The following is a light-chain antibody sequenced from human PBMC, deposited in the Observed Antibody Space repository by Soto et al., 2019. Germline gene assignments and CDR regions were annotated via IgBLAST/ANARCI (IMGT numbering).Light chain of an antibody. J-gene: IGKJ5*01. CDR1: QSVSSN. V-gene: IGKV3-15*01. CDR2: GAS. CDR3: QQYKNWPPIT. Sequence: EIVMKQSPATLSLSPGERATLSCRASQSVSSNLAWYQQKPGQAPRLLIYGASTRATGVPARFSGGGSGTEFTLTISSLQSEDFAVYFCQQYKNWPPITFGQGTRLEIK.